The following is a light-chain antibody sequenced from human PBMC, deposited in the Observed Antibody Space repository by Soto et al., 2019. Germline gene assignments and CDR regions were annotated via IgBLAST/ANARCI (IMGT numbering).Light chain of an antibody. Sequence: EIVLTQSPGTLSLSPGERATLSCRASQSLSKNYLAWYQQKPGQAPRLLIFDASTRATGIPDRFSGSGSGTDFTLNISRLEPEDFAVYHCQQYGTSPSITFGQGTRLEIK. V-gene: IGKV3-20*01. CDR2: DAS. CDR1: QSLSKNY. J-gene: IGKJ5*01. CDR3: QQYGTSPSIT.